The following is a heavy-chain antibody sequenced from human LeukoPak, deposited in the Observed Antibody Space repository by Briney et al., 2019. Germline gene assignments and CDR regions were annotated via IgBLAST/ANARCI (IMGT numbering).Heavy chain of an antibody. D-gene: IGHD3-9*01. V-gene: IGHV4-34*01. Sequence: SETLSLTCTVSGGSISSYYWSWIRQPPGKGLEWIGEINHSGSTNYNPSLKSRVTISVDTSKNQFSLKLSSVTAADTAVYYCARWLRYFDWLSPNYYYYMDVWGKGTTVTISS. CDR1: GGSISSYY. CDR2: INHSGST. CDR3: ARWLRYFDWLSPNYYYYMDV. J-gene: IGHJ6*03.